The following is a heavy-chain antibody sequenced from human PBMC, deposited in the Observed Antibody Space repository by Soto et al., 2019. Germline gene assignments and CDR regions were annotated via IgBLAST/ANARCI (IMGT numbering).Heavy chain of an antibody. CDR3: AREALEDDAFDI. J-gene: IGHJ3*02. D-gene: IGHD3-16*02. Sequence: QVQLQESGPGLVKPSQTLSLTCTVSGGPISSDDYYWTWIRQPPGKGLEWIGYIYYSGSTYYNPSLKSRLTISVDTSKNQLSLKLSSVTAADTAVYYCAREALEDDAFDIWGQGTMVTVSS. V-gene: IGHV4-30-4*01. CDR1: GGPISSDDYY. CDR2: IYYSGST.